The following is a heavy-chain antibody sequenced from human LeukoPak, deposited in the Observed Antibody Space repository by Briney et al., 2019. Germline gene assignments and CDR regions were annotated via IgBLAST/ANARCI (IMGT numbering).Heavy chain of an antibody. V-gene: IGHV1-2*02. Sequence: VSVKVSCKDSGYTFTGYYMHWVRQAPGQGLEWMGWINPNSGGTNYAQKFQGRVTMTRDTSISTAYMELSRLRSDDTAVYYCAYDSSGYYQTQFDYWGQGTLVTVSS. CDR1: GYTFTGYY. D-gene: IGHD3-22*01. CDR2: INPNSGGT. CDR3: AYDSSGYYQTQFDY. J-gene: IGHJ4*02.